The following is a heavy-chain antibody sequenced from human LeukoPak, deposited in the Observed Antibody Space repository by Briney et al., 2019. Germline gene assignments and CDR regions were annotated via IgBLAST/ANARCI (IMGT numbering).Heavy chain of an antibody. Sequence: SGPTLVKPTQTLTLTCTVSGFSLSTFRVGVGWIRQPPGKALEWLALIFWDDDKRYSPSLKNRLSINKDASKNQVVLTLSNVDPVDTGTYYCFHNRDGYNYLVGDYWGQGILVTVSS. D-gene: IGHD5-24*01. CDR1: GFSLSTFRVG. CDR3: FHNRDGYNYLVGDY. V-gene: IGHV2-5*02. CDR2: IFWDDDK. J-gene: IGHJ4*02.